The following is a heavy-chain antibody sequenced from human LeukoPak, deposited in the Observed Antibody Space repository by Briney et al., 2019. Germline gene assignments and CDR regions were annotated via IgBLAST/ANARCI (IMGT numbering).Heavy chain of an antibody. Sequence: VKVSCKASGGTFSSYAISWVRQAPGQGLEWMGGIIPIFGTANYAQKFQGRVTITADESTSTAYMELSSLRSEDTAVYYCAREGGWDTAMVGYYYYMDVWGKGTTVTVSS. D-gene: IGHD5-18*01. J-gene: IGHJ6*03. CDR2: IIPIFGTA. V-gene: IGHV1-69*01. CDR3: AREGGWDTAMVGYYYYMDV. CDR1: GGTFSSYA.